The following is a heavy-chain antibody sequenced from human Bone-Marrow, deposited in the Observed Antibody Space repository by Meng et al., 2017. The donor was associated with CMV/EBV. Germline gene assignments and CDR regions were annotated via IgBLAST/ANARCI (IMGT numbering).Heavy chain of an antibody. CDR1: GASISSSNYY. CDR3: ARDYYVVAGQAQS. CDR2: IYYGGSN. D-gene: IGHD6-19*01. V-gene: IGHV4-39*07. Sequence: GSLRLSCTVSGASISSSNYYWGWIRQAPGKGLEWIGNIYYGGSNFYNPSLKSRVTISVDTSKNQFSLKLTSVTAADTAVYYCARDYYVVAGQAQSWGQGTLVTVSS. J-gene: IGHJ4*02.